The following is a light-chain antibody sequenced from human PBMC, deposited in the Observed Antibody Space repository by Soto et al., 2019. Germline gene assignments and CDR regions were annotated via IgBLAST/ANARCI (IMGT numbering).Light chain of an antibody. Sequence: DIQMTQSPSSLSASVGDRVTITCQAGQDISNYLNWYQQKPRKAPKLLIYDASNLETGVPSRLSACGSWPDFNVTVSRLKPEDIATYYCLRYDYLPLCFGGGTKVDIK. J-gene: IGKJ4*01. V-gene: IGKV1-33*01. CDR1: QDISNY. CDR2: DAS. CDR3: LRYDYLPLC.